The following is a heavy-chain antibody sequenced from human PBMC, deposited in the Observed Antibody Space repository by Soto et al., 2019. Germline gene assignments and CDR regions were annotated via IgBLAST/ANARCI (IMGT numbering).Heavy chain of an antibody. CDR1: GFTFSNYW. J-gene: IGHJ4*02. D-gene: IGHD1-26*01. Sequence: EVQLVESGGGLVPPGGSLRLSCEASGFTFSNYWMSWVRQAPGKGLEWVANIKEDGSQKYYVDSVKGRFTISRDNAKNSLYLQMNSLRVEDTAVYYWVRSDIVGRPPDYWGQGTLVTASS. CDR2: IKEDGSQK. V-gene: IGHV3-7*01. CDR3: VRSDIVGRPPDY.